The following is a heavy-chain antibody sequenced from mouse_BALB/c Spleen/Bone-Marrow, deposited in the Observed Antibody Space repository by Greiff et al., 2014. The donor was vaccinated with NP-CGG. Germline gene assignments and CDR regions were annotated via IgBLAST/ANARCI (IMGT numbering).Heavy chain of an antibody. CDR2: IRLKSNNYAT. CDR3: TRSLRLFGY. V-gene: IGHV6-6*02. CDR1: GFTFSNYW. D-gene: IGHD1-1*01. J-gene: IGHJ2*01. Sequence: EVMLQQSGGGLVQPGGSTKLSCVASGFTFSNYWMNWVRQSPEKGLEWVAEIRLKSNNYATHYAESVKGRFTISRDDSKSSVYLQTNNLRAEDTGIYYCTRSLRLFGYWGQGTTLTVSS.